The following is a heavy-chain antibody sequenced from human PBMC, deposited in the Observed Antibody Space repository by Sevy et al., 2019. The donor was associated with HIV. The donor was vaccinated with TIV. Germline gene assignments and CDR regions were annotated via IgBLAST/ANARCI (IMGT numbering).Heavy chain of an antibody. CDR3: ARDMDNFSGMDV. Sequence: SETLSLTCTVSGVSISTHSWSWIRQPPGKGLEYIGYIYYNGNANYNPSFQSRVTRSGDTSMNQLSLKLTSVTAADTAVYYCARDMDNFSGMDVWGQGTTVTVSS. J-gene: IGHJ6*02. CDR2: IYYNGNA. CDR1: GVSISTHS. V-gene: IGHV4-59*11. D-gene: IGHD1-1*01.